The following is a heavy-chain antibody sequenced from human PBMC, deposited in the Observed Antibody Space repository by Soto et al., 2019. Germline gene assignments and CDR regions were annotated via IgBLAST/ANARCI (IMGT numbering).Heavy chain of an antibody. J-gene: IGHJ4*02. CDR3: ARAGIAVAAIWYCFDY. CDR1: GDSVSSSSAT. CDR2: TYYRSKWYN. Sequence: SQTLSLTCAISGDSVSSSSATWNWIRQSPSRGLEWLGRTYYRSKWYNDYAVSVKTRITFNSDTSKNHFSLQLNSVTPEDTAVYYCARAGIAVAAIWYCFDYWGQGTLVTVSS. V-gene: IGHV6-1*01. D-gene: IGHD6-19*01.